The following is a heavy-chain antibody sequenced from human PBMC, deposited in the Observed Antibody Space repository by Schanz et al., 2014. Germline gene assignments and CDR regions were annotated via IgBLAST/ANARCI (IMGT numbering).Heavy chain of an antibody. J-gene: IGHJ3*01. D-gene: IGHD3-16*01. CDR1: GITFSGYS. V-gene: IGHV3-48*01. Sequence: EVQLVESGGGLAQPGGSLRLSCAASGITFSGYSMNWVRQAPGKGLEWVSYISGSSSTKYYADSVKGRFTISRDNGKNSLFLQINGLRAEDSAVFFLPRDYERPFHSPRHDAFDVWGQGTVVTVSS. CDR3: PRDYERPFHSPRHDAFDV. CDR2: ISGSSSTK.